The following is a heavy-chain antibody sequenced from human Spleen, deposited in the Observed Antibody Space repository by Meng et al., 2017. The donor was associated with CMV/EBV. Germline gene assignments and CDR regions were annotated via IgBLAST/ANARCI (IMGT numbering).Heavy chain of an antibody. D-gene: IGHD3-9*01. CDR3: ARDRMLDYDILTGYFQVDGMDV. CDR1: GFTFSSYS. J-gene: IGHJ6*02. Sequence: GGSLRLSCTASGFTFSSYSMNWVRQAPGKGLEWVSSISSSSTYNDYADSVKGRFTISRDNAKNSLYLQMNSLRAEDTAMYYCARDRMLDYDILTGYFQVDGMDVWGQGTTVTVSS. V-gene: IGHV3-21*01. CDR2: ISSSSTYN.